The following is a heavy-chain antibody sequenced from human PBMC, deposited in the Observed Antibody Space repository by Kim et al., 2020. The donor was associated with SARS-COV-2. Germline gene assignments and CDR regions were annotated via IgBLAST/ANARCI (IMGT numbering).Heavy chain of an antibody. J-gene: IGHJ4*02. Sequence: GGSLRLSCAASGFTFSSYGMHWVRQAPGKGLEWVAVISYDGSNKYYADSVKGRFTISRDNSKNTLYLQMNSLRAEDTAVYYCARDGYSSGGAFDYWGQGTLVTVSS. D-gene: IGHD6-19*01. CDR1: GFTFSSYG. CDR2: ISYDGSNK. V-gene: IGHV3-33*05. CDR3: ARDGYSSGGAFDY.